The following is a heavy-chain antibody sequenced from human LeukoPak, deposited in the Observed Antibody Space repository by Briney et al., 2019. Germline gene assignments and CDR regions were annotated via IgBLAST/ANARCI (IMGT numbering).Heavy chain of an antibody. Sequence: GESLKISCKGPGYSFTTSWIAWVRQMPGKGLELMGIIFPGDSDTRYSPSFQGQVTISADKSISTAYLQWSSLKASDTAFYYCVRRINNWFDPWGQGTLVTVSS. V-gene: IGHV5-51*01. CDR2: IFPGDSDT. CDR1: GYSFTTSW. CDR3: VRRINNWFDP. J-gene: IGHJ5*02.